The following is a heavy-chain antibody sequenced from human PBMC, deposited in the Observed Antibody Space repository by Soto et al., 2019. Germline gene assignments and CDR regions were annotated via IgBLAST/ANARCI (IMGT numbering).Heavy chain of an antibody. CDR2: IYHSGST. CDR1: SGSISSSNW. Sequence: SETLSLTCAVSSGSISSSNWWSWVRQPPGKGLEWIGEIYHSGSTNYNPSLKSRVTISVDKSKNQFSLKLSSVTAADTAVYYCARESLAAADNYYYYYYMDVWGKGTTVTVSS. D-gene: IGHD6-13*01. J-gene: IGHJ6*03. CDR3: ARESLAAADNYYYYYYMDV. V-gene: IGHV4-4*02.